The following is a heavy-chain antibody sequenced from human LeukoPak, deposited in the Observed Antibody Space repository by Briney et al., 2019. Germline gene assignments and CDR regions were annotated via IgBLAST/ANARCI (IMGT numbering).Heavy chain of an antibody. Sequence: GGSLRLSCAASGFTFSSYSMNWVRQAPGKGLEWVSSISSSSSYIYYADSVKGRFTISRDNAKHSLYLQMNSLRAEDTAVYYCARMPGWAYYYYGMDVWGQGTTVTVSS. J-gene: IGHJ6*02. CDR1: GFTFSSYS. CDR2: ISSSSSYI. V-gene: IGHV3-21*01. CDR3: ARMPGWAYYYYGMDV. D-gene: IGHD6-19*01.